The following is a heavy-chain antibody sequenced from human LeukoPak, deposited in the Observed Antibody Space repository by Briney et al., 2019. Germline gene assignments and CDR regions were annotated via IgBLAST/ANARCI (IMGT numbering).Heavy chain of an antibody. CDR1: GFTFSSYA. CDR3: ARDSVYDSSGYYRYYYYYGMDV. J-gene: IGHJ6*02. V-gene: IGHV3-66*01. Sequence: GGSLRLSCAASGFTFSSYAMSWVRQAPGKGLEWVSVIYSGGSTYYADSVKGRFTISRDNSKNTLYLQMNSLRAEDTAVYYCARDSVYDSSGYYRYYYYYGMDVWGQGTTVTVSS. D-gene: IGHD3-22*01. CDR2: IYSGGST.